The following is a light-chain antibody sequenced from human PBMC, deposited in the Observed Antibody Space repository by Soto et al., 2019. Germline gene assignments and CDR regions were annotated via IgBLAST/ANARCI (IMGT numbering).Light chain of an antibody. CDR1: NIGSNY. CDR2: FDS. J-gene: IGLJ1*01. CDR3: QVWDFSTSHYV. Sequence: SYELTQPPSVSVAPGQTARISCGGNNIGSNYVHWYKQKPGQAPVLVISFDSDRPSGIPERFSGSNSGNMATLTISRVGAGDEADYFCQVWDFSTSHYVFGPGTKLTVL. V-gene: IGLV3-21*04.